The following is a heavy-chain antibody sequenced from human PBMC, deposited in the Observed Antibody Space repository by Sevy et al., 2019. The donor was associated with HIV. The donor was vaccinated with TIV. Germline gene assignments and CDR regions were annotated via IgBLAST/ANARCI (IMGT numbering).Heavy chain of an antibody. Sequence: ASVKVSCKASGYTFTGYYMHWVRQAPGQGLEWMGWINPNSGGTNYAQKFQGRVTMTRDTSISTAYMELSRLRSDDTAVYYCARENYDFWSGYSGGGVRPSGMDVWGQGTTVTVSS. CDR2: INPNSGGT. CDR3: ARENYDFWSGYSGGGVRPSGMDV. V-gene: IGHV1-2*02. CDR1: GYTFTGYY. J-gene: IGHJ6*02. D-gene: IGHD3-3*01.